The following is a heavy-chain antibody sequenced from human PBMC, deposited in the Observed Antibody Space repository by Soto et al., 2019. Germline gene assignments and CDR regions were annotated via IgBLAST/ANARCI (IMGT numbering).Heavy chain of an antibody. D-gene: IGHD2-15*01. Sequence: QVQLVQSGAEVKKPGSSVKVSCKASGGTFSSYTISWVRQAPGQGLEWMGRIIPILGIANYAQKFQGRVTITADKSTSTAYMELSSLRSEDTAVYYCAGKLGYCSGGSCYGGAFDIWGQGTMVTVSS. CDR2: IIPILGIA. J-gene: IGHJ3*02. CDR3: AGKLGYCSGGSCYGGAFDI. CDR1: GGTFSSYT. V-gene: IGHV1-69*02.